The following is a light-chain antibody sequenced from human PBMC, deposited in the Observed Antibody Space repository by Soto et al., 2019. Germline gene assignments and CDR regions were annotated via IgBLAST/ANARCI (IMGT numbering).Light chain of an antibody. CDR2: AAS. CDR1: QIISTS. V-gene: IGKV1-9*01. Sequence: IQLTQSPSFLSPSMRESIIITCRPSQIISTSLAWYQVKPGKAPKLLIYAASTLESGVPSRFSATVSGTEFSLTITSLQPEDFATYYCQQLFDSPITFGQGTRLEI. J-gene: IGKJ5*01. CDR3: QQLFDSPIT.